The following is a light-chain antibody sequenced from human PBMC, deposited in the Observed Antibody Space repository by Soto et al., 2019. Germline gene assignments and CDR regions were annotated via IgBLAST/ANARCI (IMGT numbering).Light chain of an antibody. CDR1: QSVSSSS. CDR3: QRYGSSPLIT. J-gene: IGKJ5*01. CDR2: DTS. V-gene: IGKV3-20*01. Sequence: ETVLTQSPGTLSLSPGERATLSCRASQSVSSSSLSSYQQRPGQAPRLLIYDTSCRATGIPPRFSGSGAGTDVTLPISRLEPEDYAVYFCQRYGSSPLITFGQGTRLEIK.